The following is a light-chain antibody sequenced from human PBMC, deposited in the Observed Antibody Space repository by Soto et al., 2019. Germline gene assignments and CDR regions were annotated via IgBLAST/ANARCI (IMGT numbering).Light chain of an antibody. CDR3: QQYGGSPWT. Sequence: ETVLTQSPATLSLSPGERATLSCRASQNISRSLAWYQQKPGQAPRLLIYAASSRAAGFPDRFSGSGSETDFTLTISRLEPEDFAVYYCQQYGGSPWTFGQGTKVDIK. CDR2: AAS. CDR1: QNISRS. V-gene: IGKV3-20*01. J-gene: IGKJ1*01.